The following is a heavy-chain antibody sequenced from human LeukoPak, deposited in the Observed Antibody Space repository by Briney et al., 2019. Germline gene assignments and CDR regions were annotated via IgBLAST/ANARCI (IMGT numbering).Heavy chain of an antibody. CDR3: ARLEMTTLYFDS. V-gene: IGHV4-4*07. D-gene: IGHD5-24*01. CDR2: ISTTGST. J-gene: IGHJ4*02. Sequence: SETLSLTCSVSGVAISDYFWSWIRQPAGRDLEWIGRISTTGSTYFNPSLQSRVRMSVDSSKTHFSLRLSSVTAADTAVYFCARLEMTTLYFDSWGQGTLVTVSS. CDR1: GVAISDYF.